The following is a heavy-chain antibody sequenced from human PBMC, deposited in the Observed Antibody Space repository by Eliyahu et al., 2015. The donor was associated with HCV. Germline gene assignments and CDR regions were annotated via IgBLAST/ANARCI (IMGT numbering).Heavy chain of an antibody. CDR1: GGSFSGYY. Sequence: QVQLQQWGAGLLKPSETLSLTCAVYGGSFSGYYWSWIRQPPGKGLEWIGEINHSGSTNYNPSLKSRVTLSADRSKNQFSLKLSSVTAADTAVYYCARFPIRGLSILRRHFDYWGQGTLVTVSS. D-gene: IGHD3-10*01. J-gene: IGHJ4*02. V-gene: IGHV4-34*01. CDR3: ARFPIRGLSILRRHFDY. CDR2: INHSGST.